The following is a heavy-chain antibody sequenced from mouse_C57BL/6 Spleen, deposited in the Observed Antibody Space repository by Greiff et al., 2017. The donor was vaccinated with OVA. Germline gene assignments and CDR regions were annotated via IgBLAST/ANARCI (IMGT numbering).Heavy chain of an antibody. CDR3: HQGGNSHFDY. CDR2: IDPETGGT. D-gene: IGHD2-1*01. V-gene: IGHV1-15*01. Sequence: PVKQSGAELVRPGASVTLSCKASGYTFTDYEMHWVKQTPVHGLEWIGAIDPETGGTAYNQKFKGKAILTADKSSSTAYMELRSLTSEDSAVYYCHQGGNSHFDYWGQGTTLTVSS. J-gene: IGHJ2*01. CDR1: GYTFTDYE.